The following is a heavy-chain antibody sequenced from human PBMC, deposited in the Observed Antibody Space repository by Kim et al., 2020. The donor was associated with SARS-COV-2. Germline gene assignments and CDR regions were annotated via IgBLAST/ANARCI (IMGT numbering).Heavy chain of an antibody. V-gene: IGHV1-3*01. Sequence: QKFQGRVTITRDTSAGTAYMELSSLRSEDTAVYYCATARYYDSSGYYTFDYWGQGTLVTVSS. J-gene: IGHJ4*02. D-gene: IGHD3-22*01. CDR3: ATARYYDSSGYYTFDY.